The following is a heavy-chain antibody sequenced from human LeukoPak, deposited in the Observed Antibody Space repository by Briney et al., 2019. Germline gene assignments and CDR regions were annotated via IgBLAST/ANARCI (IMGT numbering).Heavy chain of an antibody. CDR2: ISGSGGST. V-gene: IGHV3-23*01. CDR1: GFTFSSYA. D-gene: IGHD6-19*01. CDR3: AKVPVPYSSGWAHFDY. Sequence: PGGSLRLSCATSGFTFSSYAMSWVRQAPGKGLEWVSAISGSGGSTYYADSVKGRFTISRDNSKNTLYLQMNSLRAEDTAVYYCAKVPVPYSSGWAHFDYWGPGTLVTVSS. J-gene: IGHJ4*02.